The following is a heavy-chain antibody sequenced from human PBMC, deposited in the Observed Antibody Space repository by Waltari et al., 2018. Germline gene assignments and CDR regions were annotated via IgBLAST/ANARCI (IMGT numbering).Heavy chain of an antibody. D-gene: IGHD2-2*01. CDR3: AREVVPAATIVVNWFDP. CDR1: GYTFTNYA. V-gene: IGHV7-4-1*02. Sequence: QVQLVQSGSELKKPGASVKVSCRAPGYTFTNYAIIWLRQAPGQGLELMGWINTNTGNPTYVQGFTGRFVFSLDTSVSTDYLQINSLKADDTAVYYCAREVVPAATIVVNWFDPWGQGTLVTVSS. J-gene: IGHJ5*02. CDR2: INTNTGNP.